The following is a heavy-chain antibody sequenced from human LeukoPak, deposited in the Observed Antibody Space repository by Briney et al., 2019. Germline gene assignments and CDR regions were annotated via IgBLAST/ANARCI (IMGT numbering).Heavy chain of an antibody. CDR3: ARERGYDYGYSDY. Sequence: RGSLRLSCAASGFTFSSYSMNWDRQAPGKGLEWVSYISSSTNTIYYADSVKGRFTISRDNAKSSLYLQMNSLRAEDTAVYYCARERGYDYGYSDYWGQGTLVTVSS. CDR1: GFTFSSYS. V-gene: IGHV3-48*04. CDR2: ISSSTNTI. D-gene: IGHD5-18*01. J-gene: IGHJ4*02.